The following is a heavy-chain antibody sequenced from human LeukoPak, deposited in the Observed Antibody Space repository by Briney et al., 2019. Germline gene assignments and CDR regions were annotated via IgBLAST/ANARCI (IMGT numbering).Heavy chain of an antibody. V-gene: IGHV1-2*02. D-gene: IGHD1-26*01. CDR3: AREGAYIGGSYPFDY. CDR1: GYTFTGYY. J-gene: IGHJ4*02. Sequence: ASVKVSCKASGYTFTGYYMHWVRQAPGQGLEWMGWINPNSGGTNYAQKFQGRVTMTRDTSISTAYMELSRLRSDDTAVYYCAREGAYIGGSYPFDYWGQGTLVTVSS. CDR2: INPNSGGT.